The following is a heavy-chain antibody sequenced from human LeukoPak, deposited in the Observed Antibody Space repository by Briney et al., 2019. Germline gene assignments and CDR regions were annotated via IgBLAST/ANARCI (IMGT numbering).Heavy chain of an antibody. CDR3: ARHSPSGYSSSWYY. Sequence: GSLRLSCAASGFTFSSYWMSWIRQPPGKGLEWIGEINHSGSTNYNPSLKSRVTISVDTSKNQFSLKLSSVTAADTAVYYCARHSPSGYSSSWYYWGQGTLVTVSS. CDR1: GFTFSSYW. D-gene: IGHD6-13*01. CDR2: INHSGST. J-gene: IGHJ4*02. V-gene: IGHV4-34*01.